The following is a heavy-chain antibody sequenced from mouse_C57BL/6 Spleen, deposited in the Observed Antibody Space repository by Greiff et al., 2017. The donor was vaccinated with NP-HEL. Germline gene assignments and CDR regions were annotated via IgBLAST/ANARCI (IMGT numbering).Heavy chain of an antibody. CDR3: ARSGYYGSSYVNYFDY. J-gene: IGHJ2*01. CDR1: GYTFTSYG. CDR2: IYPRSGNT. V-gene: IGHV1-81*01. Sequence: VQLQQSGAELARPGASVKLSCKASGYTFTSYGISWVKQRTGQGLEWIGEIYPRSGNTYYNEKFKGKATLTADKSSSTAYMELRSLTSEDSAVYFCARSGYYGSSYVNYFDYWGQGTTLTVSS. D-gene: IGHD1-1*01.